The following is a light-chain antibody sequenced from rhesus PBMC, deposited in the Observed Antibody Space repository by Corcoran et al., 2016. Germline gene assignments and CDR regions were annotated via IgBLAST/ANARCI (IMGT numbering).Light chain of an antibody. Sequence: DIVMTQSPDSLAVSLGERVTINCKSSQSLLSSSTNKNYLAWYQQRPGQAPKLLIYWASSRESGVPKGVSGRGSGTDFTITISGLQAEEVAVYYCQKYYSTPLTFGQGTKVEIK. J-gene: IGKJ1*01. CDR2: WAS. CDR3: QKYYSTPLT. CDR1: QSLLSSSTNKNY. V-gene: IGKV4-1*01.